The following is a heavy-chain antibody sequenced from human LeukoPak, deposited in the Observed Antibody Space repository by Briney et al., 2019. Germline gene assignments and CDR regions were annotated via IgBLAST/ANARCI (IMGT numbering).Heavy chain of an antibody. V-gene: IGHV3-48*03. Sequence: PGGSLRLSCAASGFTFSSYEMNWVRQAPGKGLEWVSYISSSGSTIYYADSVKGRFTISRDNAKNSLYLQMNSLRAEDTAVYYCAREGYYDILTGYYLYGMDVWGQGTTVTVSS. J-gene: IGHJ6*02. CDR1: GFTFSSYE. D-gene: IGHD3-9*01. CDR3: AREGYYDILTGYYLYGMDV. CDR2: ISSSGSTI.